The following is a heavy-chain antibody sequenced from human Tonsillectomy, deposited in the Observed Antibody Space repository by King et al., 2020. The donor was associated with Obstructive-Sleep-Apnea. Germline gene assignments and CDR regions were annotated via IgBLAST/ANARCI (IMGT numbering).Heavy chain of an antibody. V-gene: IGHV3-30*18. D-gene: IGHD3-10*01. CDR3: AKYHGSGSYYRALDY. J-gene: IGHJ4*02. CDR2: ISYDGSNK. Sequence: VQLVESGGGVVKPGRSLRLSCAASGFTFSSYGMHWVRQAPGKGLEWVAVISYDGSNKYYADSVKGRFTISRDNSKNTLYLQMNSRRAEDTDVYYCAKYHGSGSYYRALDYWGQGTLVTVSS. CDR1: GFTFSSYG.